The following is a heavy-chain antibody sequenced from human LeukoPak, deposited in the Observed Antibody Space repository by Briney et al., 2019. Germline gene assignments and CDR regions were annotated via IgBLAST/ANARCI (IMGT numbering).Heavy chain of an antibody. CDR3: AGCSLLWGAFDI. Sequence: GGSLRLSCAASGVTVSTYSMNWVRQAPGKGLEWVSSISSSSGYLYYAAVVKGRFTISRDNAKNSLYLQMNSLRAEDTAVYYCAGCSLLWGAFDIWGQGTMVTVSS. J-gene: IGHJ3*02. CDR1: GVTVSTYS. CDR2: ISSSSGYL. D-gene: IGHD2-2*01. V-gene: IGHV3-21*01.